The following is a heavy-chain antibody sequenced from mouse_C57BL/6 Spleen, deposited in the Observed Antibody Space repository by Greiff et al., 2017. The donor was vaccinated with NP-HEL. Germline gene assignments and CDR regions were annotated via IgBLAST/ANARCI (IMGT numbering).Heavy chain of an antibody. CDR2: IDPSDSST. J-gene: IGHJ4*01. CDR1: GYTFTSYW. D-gene: IGHD1-1*01. V-gene: IGHV1-50*01. Sequence: QVQLQQPGAELVKPGASVKLSCKASGYTFTSYWMQWVKQRPGQGLEWIGEIDPSDSSTNYNQKFKGKATLTVDTSSSPAYMQLSSLTSEDSAVYYCARNPGSSYSYYAMDYWGQGTSVTVSS. CDR3: ARNPGSSYSYYAMDY.